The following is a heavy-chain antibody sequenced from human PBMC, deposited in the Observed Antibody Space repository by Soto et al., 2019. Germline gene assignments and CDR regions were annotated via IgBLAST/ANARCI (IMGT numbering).Heavy chain of an antibody. D-gene: IGHD6-19*01. CDR2: INPNSGGT. J-gene: IGHJ4*02. CDR3: ARVPIAVAGTFDY. CDR1: GYTFTGYY. V-gene: IGHV1-2*02. Sequence: ALVKVSCKASGYTFTGYYMHWVRQAPGQGLEWMGWINPNSGGTNYAQKFQGRVTMTRDTSISTAYMELSRLRSDDTAVYYCARVPIAVAGTFDYWGQGTLVTVSS.